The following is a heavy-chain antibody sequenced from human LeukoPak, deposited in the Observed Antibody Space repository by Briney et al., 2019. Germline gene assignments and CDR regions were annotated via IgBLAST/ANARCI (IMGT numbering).Heavy chain of an antibody. V-gene: IGHV4-59*12. CDR3: ASNPPAAYYDFWSGLNWFDP. J-gene: IGHJ5*02. CDR2: IYYSGST. CDR1: GASISSYY. Sequence: SVTLSLTCTVSGASISSYYWSWIRQPPGKGLEYIGYIYYSGSTNYNTSLKSRVTISVDTSKNQFSLKLSSVTAADTAVYYCASNPPAAYYDFWSGLNWFDPWGQGTVVTVSS. D-gene: IGHD3-3*01.